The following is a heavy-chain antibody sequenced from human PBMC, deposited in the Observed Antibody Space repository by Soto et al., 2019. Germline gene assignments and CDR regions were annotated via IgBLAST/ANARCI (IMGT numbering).Heavy chain of an antibody. D-gene: IGHD3-22*01. V-gene: IGHV3-21*01. CDR1: GFTFSSYS. J-gene: IGHJ5*02. CDR3: ARGDSNGYHYAPSWFDP. CDR2: ISSYGTYI. Sequence: PGGALRLFCAASGFTFSSYSMIWVRQAPGKGLEWVSSISSYGTYIYDGDSVKGRVTISRDNAKNSVYLQMESLRAEDTAVYYCARGDSNGYHYAPSWFDPWGLGILVTVYS.